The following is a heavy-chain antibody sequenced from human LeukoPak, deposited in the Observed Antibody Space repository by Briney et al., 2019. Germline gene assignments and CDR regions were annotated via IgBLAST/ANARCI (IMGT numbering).Heavy chain of an antibody. V-gene: IGHV4-59*01. J-gene: IGHJ4*02. D-gene: IGHD6-19*01. CDR2: IYYSGST. CDR3: ARDLASHTEYSSGWYYFDY. Sequence: PSETLSLTCTVSGGSISSYYWSWIRQPPGKGLEWIGYIYYSGSTNYNPSLKSRVTISVDTSKNQFSLKLSSVTAADTAVYYCARDLASHTEYSSGWYYFDYWGQGTLVTVSS. CDR1: GGSISSYY.